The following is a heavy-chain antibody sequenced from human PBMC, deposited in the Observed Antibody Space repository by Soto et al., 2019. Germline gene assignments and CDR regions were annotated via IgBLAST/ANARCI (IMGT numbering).Heavy chain of an antibody. CDR3: ARDVSHYLTNWFDP. CDR2: ISSSSSYI. J-gene: IGHJ5*02. D-gene: IGHD1-26*01. V-gene: IGHV3-21*01. CDR1: GFTFSSYS. Sequence: GGSLRLSCAASGFTFSSYSMNWVRQAPGKGLEWVSSISSSSSYIYYADSVKGRFTISRDNAKNSLYLQMNSLRAEDTAVYYCARDVSHYLTNWFDPWGQGTLVTVSS.